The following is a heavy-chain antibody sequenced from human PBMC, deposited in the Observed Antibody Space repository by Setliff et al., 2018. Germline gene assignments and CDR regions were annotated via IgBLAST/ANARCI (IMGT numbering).Heavy chain of an antibody. J-gene: IGHJ5*02. Sequence: PSETLSLTCAVSGVSVNSLTWWSWVRQSPGKGLEWIGHIYHDGNTKSYPSVHFNQSLKSRVTMSVDKSENHFSLELTSVTAADTAVYYCARGGGGYHAASWGQGILVTVSS. CDR3: ARGGGGYHAAS. V-gene: IGHV4-4*02. CDR1: GVSVNSLTW. CDR2: IYHDGNT. D-gene: IGHD2-2*01.